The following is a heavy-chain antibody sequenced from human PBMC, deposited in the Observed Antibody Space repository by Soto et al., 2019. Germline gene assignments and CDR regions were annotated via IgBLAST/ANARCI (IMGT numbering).Heavy chain of an antibody. CDR1: GFTFGSRA. CDR2: ITDNGGDS. Sequence: EVQLLVSGGDLVQPGGSLRLSCVASGFTFGSRAMSWVRQAPGEGLEWVSTITDNGGDSKSADSVRGRFAISRDNSKNILNPQMNSLRAEGSAIYYCARGSEDSYPGSRIFDFWGRGTLVSVSS. V-gene: IGHV3-23*01. CDR3: ARGSEDSYPGSRIFDF. J-gene: IGHJ5*01. D-gene: IGHD3-10*01.